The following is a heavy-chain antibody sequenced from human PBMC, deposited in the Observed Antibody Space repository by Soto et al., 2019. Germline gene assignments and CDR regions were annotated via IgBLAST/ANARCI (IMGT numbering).Heavy chain of an antibody. J-gene: IGHJ6*02. V-gene: IGHV3-53*01. D-gene: IGHD5-18*01. CDR1: GFSVSSNY. CDR3: ARERGYSYGPLGMDV. CDR2: IYSDDST. Sequence: EVQLVESGGGLIQPGGSLRLSCTTSGFSVSSNYMSWVRQAPGKGLEWVSVIYSDDSTYYADSVKGRFTISRDNSKNTLYLQMNTLRDDDTAVYYCARERGYSYGPLGMDVWGQGTTVTVSS.